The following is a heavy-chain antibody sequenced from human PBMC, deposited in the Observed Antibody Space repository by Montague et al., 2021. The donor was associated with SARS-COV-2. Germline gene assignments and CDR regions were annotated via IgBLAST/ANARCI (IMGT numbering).Heavy chain of an antibody. J-gene: IGHJ5*01. CDR3: ARGLDDVSIIVLVLAGACNWFDS. V-gene: IGHV4-34*01. D-gene: IGHD2/OR15-2a*01. Sequence: SETLSLTCAVYGGSFSGYHWSWIRRPPGTGLERLGEVNHSGSTNYNPSLKRRVTIPADTHKNKFSLRWNSVTAADTAVYFCARGLDDVSIIVLVLAGACNWFDSWGQGTLVTVSS. CDR1: GGSFSGYH. CDR2: VNHSGST.